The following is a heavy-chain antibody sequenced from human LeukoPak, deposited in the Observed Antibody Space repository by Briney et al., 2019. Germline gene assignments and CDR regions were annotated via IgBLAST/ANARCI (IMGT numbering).Heavy chain of an antibody. D-gene: IGHD1-1*01. Sequence: SETLSLTCTVSGGSISSGSYYWSWIRQPAGKGLEWIGRIYSSGSTNYNPSLKSRVTISVDTSKNQFSLKLSSVTAADTAVYYWARETKQLEKTAWGQGTLVTVSS. J-gene: IGHJ5*02. V-gene: IGHV4-61*02. CDR3: ARETKQLEKTA. CDR1: GGSISSGSYY. CDR2: IYSSGST.